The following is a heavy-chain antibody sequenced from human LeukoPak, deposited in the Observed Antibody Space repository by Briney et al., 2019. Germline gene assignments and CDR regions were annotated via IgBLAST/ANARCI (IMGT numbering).Heavy chain of an antibody. D-gene: IGHD6-19*01. Sequence: WGSLRLSCAASAVSFGTNYGSWVRHGPGKGLEWVSVVYGGGTTYYAGSVKGRFAISRDNSMNTLHLQMDSLRDEDTAVYYCAKGTSVAGTIFGYWGQGTLVTVSS. CDR2: VYGGGTT. CDR3: AKGTSVAGTIFGY. J-gene: IGHJ4*02. CDR1: AVSFGTNY. V-gene: IGHV3-66*01.